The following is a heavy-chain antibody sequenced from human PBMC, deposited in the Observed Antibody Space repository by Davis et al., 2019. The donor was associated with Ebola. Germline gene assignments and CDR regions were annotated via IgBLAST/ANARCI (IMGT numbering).Heavy chain of an antibody. CDR3: ARLLWFGELNNWYFDL. D-gene: IGHD3-10*01. CDR2: IYSSGST. J-gene: IGHJ2*01. CDR1: GGSISNYY. Sequence: PSETLSLTCTVSGGSISNYYWSWIRQPAGKGLEWIGRIYSSGSTNYNPSLKSRVTMSVDTSKNQFSLKLSSVTAADTAVYYCARLLWFGELNNWYFDLWGRGTLVTVSS. V-gene: IGHV4-4*07.